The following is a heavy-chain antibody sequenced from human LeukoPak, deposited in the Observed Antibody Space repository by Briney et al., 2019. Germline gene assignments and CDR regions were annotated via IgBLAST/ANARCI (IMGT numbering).Heavy chain of an antibody. Sequence: PSETLSLTCAVSGGSITGYHWTWLRQRPGKGLEWIGVIYYTGSTDYNPSFKGRVTISIGTSKNQFSLNLYSVTAADTAVYFCARQQNYYDGSCYYYVWFDPWGQGTLIIVSS. V-gene: IGHV4-59*01. CDR1: GGSITGYH. J-gene: IGHJ5*02. D-gene: IGHD3-22*01. CDR3: ARQQNYYDGSCYYYVWFDP. CDR2: IYYTGST.